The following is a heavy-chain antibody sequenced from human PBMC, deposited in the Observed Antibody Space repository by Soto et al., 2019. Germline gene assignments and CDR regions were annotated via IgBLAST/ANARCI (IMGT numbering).Heavy chain of an antibody. J-gene: IGHJ6*02. CDR2: INPSGGST. Sequence: ASVKVSWTASGDTSTSYYMHWVRESPEQGLAWMGIINPSGGSTSYAQKFQGRVTMTRDTSTSTVYMELRSLRSEDTAVYHCARDRVYYDFCSRYSGRVYSYYGMDVWGQGTTVTVSS. CDR1: GDTSTSYY. CDR3: ARDRVYYDFCSRYSGRVYSYYGMDV. V-gene: IGHV1-46*01. D-gene: IGHD3-3*01.